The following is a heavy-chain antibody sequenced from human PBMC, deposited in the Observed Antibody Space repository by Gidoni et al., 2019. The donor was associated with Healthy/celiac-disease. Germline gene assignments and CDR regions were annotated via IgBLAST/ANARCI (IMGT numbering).Heavy chain of an antibody. CDR1: GFTFSSYA. J-gene: IGHJ5*02. D-gene: IGHD3-10*01. CDR2: MSGSGGST. Sequence: EVQLLESGGGLVQPGGSLRLSCAASGFTFSSYAMSWVRQAPGKGLEGVSAMSGSGGSTYYADSVKGRLTISRDNSKNTLYLQMNSLRAEDTAVYYCAKCDGYYGSNNWFDPWGQGTLVTVSS. CDR3: AKCDGYYGSNNWFDP. V-gene: IGHV3-23*01.